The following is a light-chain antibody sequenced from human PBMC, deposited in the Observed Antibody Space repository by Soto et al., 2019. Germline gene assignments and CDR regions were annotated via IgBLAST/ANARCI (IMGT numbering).Light chain of an antibody. CDR3: ATCDSSLSGVV. CDR2: DND. J-gene: IGLJ2*01. CDR1: SSNIPNNY. Sequence: QSVLTQPPSVSAAPGQRVTISCSGISSNIPNNYVSWYQQXPGTGPKLLIYDNDKRPSGIPDRFSGSKSGTADTLGVTGLQTRDEADYYCATCDSSLSGVVFGGGTKLTVL. V-gene: IGLV1-51*01.